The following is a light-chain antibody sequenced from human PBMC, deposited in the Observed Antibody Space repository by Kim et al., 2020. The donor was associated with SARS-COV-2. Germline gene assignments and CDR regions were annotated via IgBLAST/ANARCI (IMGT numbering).Light chain of an antibody. CDR3: SSYTSSSTWV. CDR2: DVS. J-gene: IGLJ3*02. CDR1: SSDVGGYNY. Sequence: QSALTQPASVSGSPGQSITISCTGTSSDVGGYNYVSWYQQHLGKAPKLMIYDVSKRPSGVSNRFSGSKSGNTASLTISGLQAEDEADYYCSSYTSSSTWVFGGGTQLTVL. V-gene: IGLV2-14*01.